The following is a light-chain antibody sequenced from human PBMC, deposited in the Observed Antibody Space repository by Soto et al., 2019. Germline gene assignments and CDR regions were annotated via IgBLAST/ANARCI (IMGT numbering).Light chain of an antibody. J-gene: IGKJ1*01. CDR3: QQYGSSSWT. V-gene: IGKV3-20*01. Sequence: EIVLTQSPGTLSLSPGERATLSCRASQSVSSSYLAWYQQKPGQAPRLLIYGTSSRATAIPDRFSGSGSGTDFTLTISRREPEDFALYYCQQYGSSSWTFGQGTKVEIK. CDR2: GTS. CDR1: QSVSSSY.